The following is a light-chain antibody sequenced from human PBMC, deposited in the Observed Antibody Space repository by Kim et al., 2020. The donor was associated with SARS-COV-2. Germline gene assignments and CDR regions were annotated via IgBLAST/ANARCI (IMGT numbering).Light chain of an antibody. CDR2: EDN. CDR3: QCYDSSNQV. CDR1: SGSIASNY. V-gene: IGLV6-57*01. J-gene: IGLJ3*02. Sequence: NFMLTQPHSVSESPGKTVTISCTRSSGSIASNYVQWYQQRPGSSPTTVIYEDNQRPSGVPDRFSGSIDRSSNSASLTISGLQTEDEADYYCQCYDSSNQVFGGGNKLTVL.